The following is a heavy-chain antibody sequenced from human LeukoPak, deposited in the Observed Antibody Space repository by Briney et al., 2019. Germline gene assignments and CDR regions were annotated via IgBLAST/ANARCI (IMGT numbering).Heavy chain of an antibody. CDR3: AKGSSSSRPYYFDY. CDR2: ITSSGGDT. J-gene: IGHJ4*02. D-gene: IGHD6-6*01. CDR1: GFTFIDYV. Sequence: GGSLRLSCAASGFTFIDYVMSWVRQAPGKGLEWVSAITSSGGDTYYSDSVKGRFTISRDNSKNTLYLQMSSLRDEDTAVYYCAKGSSSSRPYYFDYWGQGTLVIVSS. V-gene: IGHV3-23*01.